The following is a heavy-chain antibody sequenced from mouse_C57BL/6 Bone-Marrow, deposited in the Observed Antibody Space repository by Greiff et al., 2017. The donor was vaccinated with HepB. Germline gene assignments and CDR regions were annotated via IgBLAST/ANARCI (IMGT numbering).Heavy chain of an antibody. Sequence: QVQLQQSGPELVKPGASVKISCKASGYAFSSSWMNWVKQRPGKGLEWIGRIYPGDGDTNYNGKFKGKATLTADKSSSTAYMQLSSLTSEDSAVYFCAIDEYGRKFAYWGQGTLVTVSA. V-gene: IGHV1-82*01. CDR3: AIDEYGRKFAY. CDR1: GYAFSSSW. CDR2: IYPGDGDT. J-gene: IGHJ3*01. D-gene: IGHD5-1*01.